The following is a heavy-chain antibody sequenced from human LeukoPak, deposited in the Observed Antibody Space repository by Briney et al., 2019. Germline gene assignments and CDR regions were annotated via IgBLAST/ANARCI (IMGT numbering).Heavy chain of an antibody. CDR3: TPDDQLAYYYYYGIDV. D-gene: IGHD2-2*01. J-gene: IGHJ6*01. V-gene: IGHV3-15*01. CDR2: IRSKSGGGTA. Sequence: PGCSLRLSCAASGFTFRNAWMRWVRQAPGTRLEWVGRIRSKSGGGTADYAAPVKGRFTISRDDSKNTLYLQMNSLKTEDTAVYYCTPDDQLAYYYYYGIDVWGQGTTVTVSS. CDR1: GFTFRNAW.